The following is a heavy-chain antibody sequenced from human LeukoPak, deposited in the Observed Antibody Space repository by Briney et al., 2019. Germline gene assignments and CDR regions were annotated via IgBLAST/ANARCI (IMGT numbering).Heavy chain of an antibody. Sequence: SVKVSCKASGGTFSSYAISWVRQAPGQGLEWMGGIIPIFGTANYAQKFQGGVTITADESTSTAYMELSSLRSEDTAVYYCARAIRYFDWLLPFGMDVWGKGTTVTVSS. CDR2: IIPIFGTA. CDR3: ARAIRYFDWLLPFGMDV. CDR1: GGTFSSYA. V-gene: IGHV1-69*13. D-gene: IGHD3-9*01. J-gene: IGHJ6*04.